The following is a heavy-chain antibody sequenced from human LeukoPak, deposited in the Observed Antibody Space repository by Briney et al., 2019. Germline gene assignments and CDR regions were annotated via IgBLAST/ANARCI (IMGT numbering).Heavy chain of an antibody. CDR2: ITPIFGTA. CDR3: ARGDGDYPDYYYYYMDV. V-gene: IGHV1-69*05. J-gene: IGHJ6*03. D-gene: IGHD4-17*01. CDR1: GGTFSSYG. Sequence: AASLKVSCKASGGTFSSYGISWVRQAPGQGLEWMRGITPIFGTANYAHKLQGRVTIATDESTSTAYMELSSLRAEDTAVYYCARGDGDYPDYYYYYMDVWGKGTTVTVSS.